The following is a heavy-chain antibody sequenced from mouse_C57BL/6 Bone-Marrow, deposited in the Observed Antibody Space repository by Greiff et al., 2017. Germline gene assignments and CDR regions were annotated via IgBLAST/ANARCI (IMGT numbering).Heavy chain of an antibody. CDR3: ARGGIDYYGSSFYFDY. D-gene: IGHD1-1*01. CDR2: ISYDGSN. V-gene: IGHV3-6*01. Sequence: EVKLMEPGPGLVKPSQSLPLTCSATGHSITSGYHWNCIRQFPGNKLEWMGYISYDGSNNSNPSLTNRISITRDTYKNQFFLKLNSVTTEDTATYYCARGGIDYYGSSFYFDYWGQGTTLTGSS. CDR1: GHSITSGYH. J-gene: IGHJ2*01.